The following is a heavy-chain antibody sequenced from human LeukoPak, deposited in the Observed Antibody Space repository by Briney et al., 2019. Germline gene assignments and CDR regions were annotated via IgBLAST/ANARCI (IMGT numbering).Heavy chain of an antibody. V-gene: IGHV1-46*01. CDR2: FRPSGTTT. CDR3: ARESGGRTGGKTFDY. CDR1: GYTFTDYY. Sequence: ASVKISCKASGYTFTDYYTHWVRQVPGQKLEWMGIFRPSGTTTVYPLELQGRVTLTRDTYTSAVYMELSSLTSADTAVYFCARESGGRTGGKTFDYWGQGTLVTVSS. D-gene: IGHD1-26*01. J-gene: IGHJ4*02.